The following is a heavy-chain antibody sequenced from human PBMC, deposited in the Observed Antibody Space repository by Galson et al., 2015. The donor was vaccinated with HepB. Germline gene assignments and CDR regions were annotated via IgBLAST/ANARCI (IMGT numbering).Heavy chain of an antibody. V-gene: IGHV3-21*01. D-gene: IGHD3-22*01. CDR2: ISSSSIYI. J-gene: IGHJ4*02. CDR3: ARGKYDSETDYYFDY. Sequence: SLRLSCAASGFSFSSYSMNWVRQAPGKGLEWVSAISSSSIYIYQADSVKGRFTTSRDNAKNSLYLQMNSLRAEDTAVYYCARGKYDSETDYYFDYWGQGTLVTVSS. CDR1: GFSFSSYS.